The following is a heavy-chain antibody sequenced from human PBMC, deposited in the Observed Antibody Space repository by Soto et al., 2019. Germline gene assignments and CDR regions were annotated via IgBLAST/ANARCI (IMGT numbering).Heavy chain of an antibody. Sequence: KTXGVLSLTFTVSGDSFNSENSYWNWIRQAPGKGPEWIGYIYYNGGTNYNPSLKSRATILLDTSTNQFSLTLTSVTAADTAVYYCARDGGQGRGVIGHYWGRGILVTVSS. D-gene: IGHD3-16*02. CDR2: IYYNGGT. J-gene: IGHJ4*02. CDR1: GDSFNSENSY. CDR3: ARDGGQGRGVIGHY. V-gene: IGHV4-61*01.